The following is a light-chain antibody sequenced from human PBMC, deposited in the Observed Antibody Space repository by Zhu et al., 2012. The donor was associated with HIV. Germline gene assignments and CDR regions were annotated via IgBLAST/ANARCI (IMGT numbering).Light chain of an antibody. CDR2: GAS. J-gene: IGKJ1*01. Sequence: DIQLTQSPSFLSASVGDRVTITCRASQGISNHLAWYHQKPGKAPKLLIYGASVLQSGVPSRFSGSGSGTEFTLTFSSLQPDDFATYFCQQYSDFPRTFGQGTKVEVK. CDR1: QGISNH. CDR3: QQYSDFPRT. V-gene: IGKV1-9*01.